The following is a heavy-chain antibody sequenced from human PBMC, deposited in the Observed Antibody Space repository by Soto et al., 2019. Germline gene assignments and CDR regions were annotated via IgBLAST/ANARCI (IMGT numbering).Heavy chain of an antibody. D-gene: IGHD4-17*01. CDR3: ARVTRGDYLLTFSLRGMDV. CDR1: GGPFSGYY. J-gene: IGHJ6*02. Sequence: SETLSLTCSVYGGPFSGYYWSWIRQPPGKGLEWIGEINDSGITNDNPSLKSRVTMSVDTSKNQLSLKLNSVTAADTAVYYCARVTRGDYLLTFSLRGMDVWGQGTTVTVSS. V-gene: IGHV4-34*01. CDR2: INDSGIT.